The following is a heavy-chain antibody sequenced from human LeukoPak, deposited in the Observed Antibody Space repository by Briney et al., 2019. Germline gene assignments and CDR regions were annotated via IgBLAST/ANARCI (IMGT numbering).Heavy chain of an antibody. J-gene: IGHJ3*02. CDR1: GFTFSSYA. Sequence: GGSLRLSCAASGFTFSSYAMSWVRQAPGKGLEWVSAISGSGGSTYYADSVKGRFTISRDNSKNTLYLQMNSLRAEDTAVYYCAKAGRYCSSTSCYHAAFDIWSQGTMVTVSS. V-gene: IGHV3-23*01. CDR3: AKAGRYCSSTSCYHAAFDI. D-gene: IGHD2-2*01. CDR2: ISGSGGST.